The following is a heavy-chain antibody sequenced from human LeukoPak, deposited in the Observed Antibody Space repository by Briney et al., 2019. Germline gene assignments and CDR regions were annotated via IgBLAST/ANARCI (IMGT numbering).Heavy chain of an antibody. CDR2: INHSGST. D-gene: IGHD6-13*01. CDR3: ARGISSSWYDY. J-gene: IGHJ4*02. V-gene: IGHV4-34*01. CDR1: GGSFSGYY. Sequence: SETLSLTCAVYGGSFSGYYWSWTRQPPGKGLEWIGEINHSGSTNYNPSLKGRVTISVDTSKNQFSLKLSSVTAADTAVYYCARGISSSWYDYWGQGTLVTVSS.